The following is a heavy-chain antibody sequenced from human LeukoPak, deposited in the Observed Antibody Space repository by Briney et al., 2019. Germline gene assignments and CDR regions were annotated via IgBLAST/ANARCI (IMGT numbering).Heavy chain of an antibody. CDR3: ARDLGDVEQQLGDYFDY. J-gene: IGHJ4*02. CDR2: ISSSSSFI. V-gene: IGHV3-21*01. Sequence: TAGGSLRLSCAASGFTFSSYSMNWVRQAPGKGLEWVSSISSSSSFIYYADSVKGRFTISRDNAKNSLYLQMNSLRVKDTAVYYCARDLGDVEQQLGDYFDYWGQGTLVTVSS. D-gene: IGHD6-13*01. CDR1: GFTFSSYS.